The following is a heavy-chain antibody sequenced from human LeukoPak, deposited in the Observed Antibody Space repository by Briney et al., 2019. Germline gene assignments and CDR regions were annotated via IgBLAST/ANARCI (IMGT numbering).Heavy chain of an antibody. CDR1: GFTFSSYW. V-gene: IGHV3-7*01. CDR2: IKQDGSEK. D-gene: IGHD3-22*01. J-gene: IGHJ4*02. Sequence: GGSLRLSCAASGFTFSSYWMSWVRQAPGKGLEWVANIKQDGSEKYYVDSVKGRFTISRDNAKNTLYLQMNSLRAEDTAVYYCARARYASSGLYYFDYWGQGTLVTVSS. CDR3: ARARYASSGLYYFDY.